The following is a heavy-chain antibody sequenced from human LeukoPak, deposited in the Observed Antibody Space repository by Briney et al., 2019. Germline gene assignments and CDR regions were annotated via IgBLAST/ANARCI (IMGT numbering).Heavy chain of an antibody. J-gene: IGHJ3*02. CDR1: GYTFSTSG. CDR3: ASGQLAVSAFDI. CDR2: ISAFNGYT. V-gene: IGHV1-18*01. D-gene: IGHD3-3*02. Sequence: ASVKVSCKASGYTFSTSGISWVRQAPGQGLEWMGWISAFNGYTNYAQKVQGRLTVTTDPSTSTAYMELRSLISDDTAVYYCASGQLAVSAFDIWGQGTMVTVSS.